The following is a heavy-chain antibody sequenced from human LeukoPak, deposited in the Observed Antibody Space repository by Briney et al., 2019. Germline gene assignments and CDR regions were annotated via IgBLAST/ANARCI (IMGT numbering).Heavy chain of an antibody. D-gene: IGHD3-22*01. Sequence: GGSLRLSCAASKFTFSSYSMNWVRQAPGKGLEWVSSINSYSSYIYYADSVKGRFTISRDNAKNSLYPQMNSLRAEDTAVYYCARGPTMKMDVWGKGTTVTVSS. V-gene: IGHV3-21*01. CDR3: ARGPTMKMDV. CDR1: KFTFSSYS. J-gene: IGHJ6*04. CDR2: INSYSSYI.